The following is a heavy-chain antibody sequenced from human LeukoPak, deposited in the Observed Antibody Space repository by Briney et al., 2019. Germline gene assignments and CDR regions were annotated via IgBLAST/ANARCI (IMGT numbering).Heavy chain of an antibody. V-gene: IGHV4-59*01. CDR1: GGSITTYN. CDR2: ISHSGST. CDR3: ARTGPYYDTVTDYYMGHCFDS. Sequence: SETLSLTCAVSGGSITTYNWAWIRLPPGKGLEWIGYISHSGSTNYSPSLKSRVTISGDRSKNQFSLKLTSVIAADTAVYYCARTGPYYDTVTDYYMGHCFDSWGQGALVTVS. J-gene: IGHJ4*02. D-gene: IGHD3-9*01.